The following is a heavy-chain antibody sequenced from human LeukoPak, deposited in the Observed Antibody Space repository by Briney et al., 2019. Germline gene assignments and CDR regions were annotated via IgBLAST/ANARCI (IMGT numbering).Heavy chain of an antibody. CDR1: GFTFSSFA. CDR2: ITGSHGPT. J-gene: IGHJ4*02. D-gene: IGHD1-26*01. Sequence: PGGSLRLSCAASGFTFSSFAMTWVRQAPGKGLEWVSSITGSHGPTYNTDSVKGRFTISRDNSQNTLYLQMNSLRAEDTAVYYCAKGLSGSYAKVKLFDYWGQGTLVTVSS. V-gene: IGHV3-23*01. CDR3: AKGLSGSYAKVKLFDY.